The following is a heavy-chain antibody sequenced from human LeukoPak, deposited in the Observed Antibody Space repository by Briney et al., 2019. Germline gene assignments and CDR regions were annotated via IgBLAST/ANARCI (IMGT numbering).Heavy chain of an antibody. CDR2: ISGSASST. Sequence: PGGSLRLSCTASGFTFMTYTMTWVRQAPGKGLEWVSSISGSASSTWYADSVKGRVTISRDNSKNTLYLQMNSLRVEDTALYYCARAQTYGDSRLLLDYWGQGTLVTVSS. CDR1: GFTFMTYT. D-gene: IGHD2-21*02. CDR3: ARAQTYGDSRLLLDY. J-gene: IGHJ4*02. V-gene: IGHV3-23*01.